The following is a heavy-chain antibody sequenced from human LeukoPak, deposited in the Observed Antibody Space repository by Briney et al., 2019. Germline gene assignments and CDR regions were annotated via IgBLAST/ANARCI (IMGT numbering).Heavy chain of an antibody. CDR1: GFIFSSYW. CDR3: ARAKLSGYSDY. CDR2: IKQGGSEK. D-gene: IGHD3-3*01. J-gene: IGHJ4*02. Sequence: GGSLRLSCAASGFIFSSYWMSWVRQAPGKGPEWVANIKQGGSEKYYVDSVKGRFTISRDNAKNSLYLQTNSLRAEDTAVYYCARAKLSGYSDYWGQGTLVTVSS. V-gene: IGHV3-7*02.